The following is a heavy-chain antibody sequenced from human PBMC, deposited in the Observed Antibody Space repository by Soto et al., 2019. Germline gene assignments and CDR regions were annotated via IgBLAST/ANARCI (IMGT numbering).Heavy chain of an antibody. J-gene: IGHJ4*02. CDR2: IYWDDDK. CDR1: GFSLSSTRVA. V-gene: IGHV2-5*02. Sequence: QITLKESGPTLVKPTQTLTLTCTFSGFSLSSTRVAVGWIRQPPGKALEWLALIYWDDDKRYSPFLKSRLTITKDTSKNPVVLTMTNMEPVDTATYYCAHSVVAGLGYYFDYWGQGTLVTVSS. D-gene: IGHD6-19*01. CDR3: AHSVVAGLGYYFDY.